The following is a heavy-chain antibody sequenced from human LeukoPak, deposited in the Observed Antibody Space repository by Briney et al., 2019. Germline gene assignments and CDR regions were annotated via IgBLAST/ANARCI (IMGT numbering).Heavy chain of an antibody. CDR1: XFXXSSXA. CDR3: ARDLSSGTYGIFDI. J-gene: IGHJ3*02. CDR2: ISGSGDST. V-gene: IGHV3-23*01. D-gene: IGHD3-10*01. Sequence: SLRLSCAASXFXXSSXAMSWVRQAPGKGLEWVSVISGSGDSTYYADSVRGRFTISRDNSMNTLYLQMNSLRAEDTAVYYCARDLSSGTYGIFDIWGQGTMVTVSS.